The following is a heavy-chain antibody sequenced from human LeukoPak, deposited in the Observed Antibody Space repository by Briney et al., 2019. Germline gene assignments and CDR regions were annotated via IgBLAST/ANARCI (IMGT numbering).Heavy chain of an antibody. CDR2: IKPDGSDK. J-gene: IGHJ4*02. CDR1: GFTFEDHG. V-gene: IGHV3-7*01. CDR3: ARVSSSWPHYYFDY. D-gene: IGHD6-13*01. Sequence: GGSLRLSCAASGFTFEDHGMSWVRQAPGKGLEWVANIKPDGSDKYYVDSVKGPFSISRDNAKNSPSLQMSSLRAEDTAVYYCARVSSSWPHYYFDYWGQGTLVTVSS.